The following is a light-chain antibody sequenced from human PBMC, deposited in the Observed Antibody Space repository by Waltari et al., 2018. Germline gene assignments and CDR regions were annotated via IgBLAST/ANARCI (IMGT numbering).Light chain of an antibody. CDR2: DVN. Sequence: QSALTQPRSVSGSPGQSVTISCTGTSSDFGGYNYVSWYQQYPGKAPRVIIFDVNKRPSGVPARFSGSKSGTTASLTISGLLSEDEGDYYCCSYAGAYTVFGGGTKVTVL. CDR1: SSDFGGYNY. J-gene: IGLJ2*01. V-gene: IGLV2-11*01. CDR3: CSYAGAYTV.